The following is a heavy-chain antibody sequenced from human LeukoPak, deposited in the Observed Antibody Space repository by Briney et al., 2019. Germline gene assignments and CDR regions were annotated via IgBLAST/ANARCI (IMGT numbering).Heavy chain of an antibody. D-gene: IGHD2-8*01. CDR1: GGSISSSSYY. CDR2: ILYSGST. J-gene: IGHJ4*02. CDR3: ASLYASSVYFDY. Sequence: PSVTLSLTCTVSGGSISSSSYYWGWIRQPPGKGLEWIGNILYSGSTYYNPSLKSRVTLSVDTSKNQFSLKLSSVTAADTAVYYCASLYASSVYFDYWGQGTLVTVSS. V-gene: IGHV4-39*01.